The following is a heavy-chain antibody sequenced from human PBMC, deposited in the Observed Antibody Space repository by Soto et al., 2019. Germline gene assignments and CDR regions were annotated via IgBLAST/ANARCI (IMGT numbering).Heavy chain of an antibody. Sequence: SQTEPRTYDLSGDRVSSTTAARYWIRSSPSRGLEWLGRTYYRSNWRHDYAVSVKSRITVNPDTSKNHFSLQLNSVTPDDTAVYYCARGVAGSGFDLWGQGTLVTVSS. CDR3: ARGVAGSGFDL. CDR2: TYYRSNWRH. J-gene: IGHJ4*02. D-gene: IGHD6-19*01. V-gene: IGHV6-1*01. CDR1: GDRVSSTTAA.